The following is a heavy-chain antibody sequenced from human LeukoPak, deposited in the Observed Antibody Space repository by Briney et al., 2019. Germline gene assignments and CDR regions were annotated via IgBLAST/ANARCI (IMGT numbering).Heavy chain of an antibody. CDR2: ISYDGSNK. V-gene: IGHV3-30-3*01. CDR1: GFTFSSYA. J-gene: IGHJ4*02. CDR3: ARQTYDSSGYPFDY. Sequence: GRSLRLSCAASGFTFSSYAMHWVRQAPGKGLEWVAVISYDGSNKYYADSVKGRFTISRDNSKNTLYLQMNSLRAEDTAVYYCARQTYDSSGYPFDYWGQGTLVTVSS. D-gene: IGHD3-22*01.